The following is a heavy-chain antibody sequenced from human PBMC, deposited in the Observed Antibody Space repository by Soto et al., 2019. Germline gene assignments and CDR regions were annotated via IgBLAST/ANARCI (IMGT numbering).Heavy chain of an antibody. CDR2: ISGSGGST. J-gene: IGHJ4*02. D-gene: IGHD2-2*01. Sequence: EVQLLESGGGLVQPGGSLRLSCAASGFTFSSYAMSWVRQAPGKGLEWVSAISGSGGSTYYADSVKGRFTISRDNSKNTLYLQMSSLRAVDRAVYYCAKGTSADHFDYWGQGTLVTVSS. V-gene: IGHV3-23*01. CDR1: GFTFSSYA. CDR3: AKGTSADHFDY.